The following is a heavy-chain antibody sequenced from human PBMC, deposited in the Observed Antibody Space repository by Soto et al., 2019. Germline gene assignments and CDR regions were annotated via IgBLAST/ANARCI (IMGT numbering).Heavy chain of an antibody. J-gene: IGHJ4*02. CDR2: IYRTGNT. D-gene: IGHD2-15*01. CDR1: GDSMTSCDYS. Sequence: SETLSRTCTVSGDSMTSCDYSWSWIRQPAVKGLEWLGYIYRTGNTHYSPSLKSRVSISQDRSKNKFSLELTSMTAADTAVYYCDRGDSQYSINYWGQGTLVTVSS. CDR3: DRGDSQYSINY. V-gene: IGHV4-30-2*01.